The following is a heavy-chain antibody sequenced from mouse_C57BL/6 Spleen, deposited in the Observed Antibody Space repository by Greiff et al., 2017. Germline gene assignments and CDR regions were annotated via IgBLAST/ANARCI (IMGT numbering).Heavy chain of an antibody. D-gene: IGHD2-5*01. Sequence: DVKLVESEGGLVQPGSSMKLSCTASGFTFSDYYMAWVRQVPEKGLEWVANINYDGSSTYYLDSLQSRFIISRDNAKNILYLQMRSLKSEGTATYYCARGFSYYSNSWFAYWGQGTLVTVSA. V-gene: IGHV5-16*01. CDR3: ARGFSYYSNSWFAY. CDR1: GFTFSDYY. J-gene: IGHJ3*01. CDR2: INYDGSST.